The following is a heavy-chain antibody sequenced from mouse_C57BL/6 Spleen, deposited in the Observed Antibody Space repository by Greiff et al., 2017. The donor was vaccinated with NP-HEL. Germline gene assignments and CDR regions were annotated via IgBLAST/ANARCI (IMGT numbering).Heavy chain of an antibody. V-gene: IGHV5-17*01. CDR1: GFTFSDYG. D-gene: IGHD4-1*02. J-gene: IGHJ4*01. CDR3: ARGGRQLFYAMDY. Sequence: EVKLVESGGGLVKPGGSLKLSCAASGFTFSDYGMHWVRQAPEKGLEWVGYISSGSSTIYYADTVKGRSTISRDNATNTLFLQLTSLRSEDTAMDYCARGGRQLFYAMDYWGQGTSVTVSS. CDR2: ISSGSSTI.